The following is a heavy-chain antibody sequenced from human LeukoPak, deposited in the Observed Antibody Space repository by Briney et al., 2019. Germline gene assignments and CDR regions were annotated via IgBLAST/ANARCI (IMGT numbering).Heavy chain of an antibody. V-gene: IGHV3-30*03. CDR1: GFTFSSYG. Sequence: GGSLRLSCAASGFTFSSYGMHWVRQAPGKGLEWVAVISYDGSNKYYADSVKGRFTISKDNAKNTVYLQMNNLRAEDTAVYYCVSFYETYWGRGTLVTVSS. CDR3: VSFYETY. CDR2: ISYDGSNK. J-gene: IGHJ4*02. D-gene: IGHD2-2*01.